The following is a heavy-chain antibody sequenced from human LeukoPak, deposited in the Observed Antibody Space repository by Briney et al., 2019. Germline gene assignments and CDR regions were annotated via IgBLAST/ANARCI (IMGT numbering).Heavy chain of an antibody. V-gene: IGHV3-30-3*01. CDR2: ISYDGSNK. D-gene: IGHD3-9*01. CDR3: ARDLVVYYDILTGLYYYYYGMDV. Sequence: PGGSLRLSCAASGFTFSSYAMHWVRQAPGKGLEWVAVISYDGSNKYYADSVKGRFTISRDNYKNTLYLQMNSLRAEDTAVYYCARDLVVYYDILTGLYYYYYGMDVWGQGTLVTVSS. J-gene: IGHJ6*02. CDR1: GFTFSSYA.